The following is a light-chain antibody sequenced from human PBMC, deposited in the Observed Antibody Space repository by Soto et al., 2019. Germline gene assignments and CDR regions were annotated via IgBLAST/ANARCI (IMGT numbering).Light chain of an antibody. Sequence: QSVLTQPRSVSGSPGQSVTISGTGTSSDVGGYNYVSWYQQHPGKAPKLMINDVSKRPSGVPDRFSGSKSGNTASLTISGLQAEDEADYYCCAYAGTYTFDVFGTGTKVTVL. V-gene: IGLV2-11*01. CDR3: CAYAGTYTFDV. CDR2: DVS. CDR1: SSDVGGYNY. J-gene: IGLJ1*01.